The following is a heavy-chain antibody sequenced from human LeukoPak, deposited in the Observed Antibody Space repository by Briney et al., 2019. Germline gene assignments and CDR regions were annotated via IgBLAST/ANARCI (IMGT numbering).Heavy chain of an antibody. Sequence: GGSLRLSCAASGFTFSSYGMHWVRQAPGKGLVWVSRINSDGSSTSYADSVKGRFTISRDNAKNTLYLQMNSLRAEDTAVYYCARDGDILTGYSVFDYWGQGTLVTASS. V-gene: IGHV3-74*01. D-gene: IGHD3-9*01. J-gene: IGHJ4*02. CDR2: INSDGSST. CDR3: ARDGDILTGYSVFDY. CDR1: GFTFSSYG.